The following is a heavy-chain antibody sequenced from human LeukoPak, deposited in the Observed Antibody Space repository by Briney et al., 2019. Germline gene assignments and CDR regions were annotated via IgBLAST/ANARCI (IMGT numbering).Heavy chain of an antibody. V-gene: IGHV1-18*01. CDR3: ARSRLVQIFDY. CDR1: GYGFIDYY. CDR2: ISAYNGNT. D-gene: IGHD6-19*01. J-gene: IGHJ4*02. Sequence: ASVKVSCKASGYGFIDYYIHWVRQAPGQGLEWMGWISAYNGNTNYAQKLQGRVTMTTDTSTSTAYMELRSLRSDDTAVYYCARSRLVQIFDYWGQGTLVTVSS.